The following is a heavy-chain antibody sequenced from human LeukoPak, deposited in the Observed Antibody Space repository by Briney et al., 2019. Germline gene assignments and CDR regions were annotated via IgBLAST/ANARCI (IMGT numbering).Heavy chain of an antibody. V-gene: IGHV1-69*05. J-gene: IGHJ4*02. CDR2: IIPIFGTA. Sequence: ASVKVSCKASGGTFSSYAISWVRQAPGQGLEWMGGIIPIFGTANYAQMFQGRVTMTTDTSTSTAYMELRSLRSDDTAVYYCARDDWQQMVRIGHFDYWGQGTLVTVSS. CDR1: GGTFSSYA. D-gene: IGHD6-13*01. CDR3: ARDDWQQMVRIGHFDY.